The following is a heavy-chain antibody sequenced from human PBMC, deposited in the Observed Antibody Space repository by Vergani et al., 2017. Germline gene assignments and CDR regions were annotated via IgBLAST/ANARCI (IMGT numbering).Heavy chain of an antibody. J-gene: IGHJ4*02. CDR2: IYPANSDT. D-gene: IGHD1-1*01. Sequence: EVELVPSGPEMRKPGESLKISCKGSEYSFGNYWIGWVRQMPGKVLEWMGIIYPANSDTRYSPSFQGQVTISADKSISSAFLQWDSLKASDTSLYYCARNTTYTDSWGQGTRVTV. CDR3: ARNTTYTDS. V-gene: IGHV5-51*03. CDR1: EYSFGNYW.